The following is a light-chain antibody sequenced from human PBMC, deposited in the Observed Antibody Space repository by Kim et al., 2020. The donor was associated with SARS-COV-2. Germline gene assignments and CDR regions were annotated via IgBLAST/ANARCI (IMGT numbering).Light chain of an antibody. Sequence: VSHGEGDTLTGRASQSVSSSLAWYQQKPGKAPRLLISGASTRATGIPARFSGSGSGTEFTLTISSLQSEDFALYYCLQYNYWPYTFGQGTKVDIK. CDR2: GAS. V-gene: IGKV3-15*01. CDR1: QSVSSS. CDR3: LQYNYWPYT. J-gene: IGKJ2*01.